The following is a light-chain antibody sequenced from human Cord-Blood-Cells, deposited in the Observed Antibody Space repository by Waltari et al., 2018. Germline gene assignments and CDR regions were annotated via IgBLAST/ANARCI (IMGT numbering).Light chain of an antibody. J-gene: IGKJ4*01. CDR2: GAS. Sequence: EIVMTQSPATLSVSPGERANLSCRASQSVSSNLAWYQQQPGQAPRLLIYGASTSATGIPARFSGSGSGTEFTLTISSLQSEDFAVYYCQQYNNWPPLTFGGGTKVEIK. V-gene: IGKV3-15*01. CDR1: QSVSSN. CDR3: QQYNNWPPLT.